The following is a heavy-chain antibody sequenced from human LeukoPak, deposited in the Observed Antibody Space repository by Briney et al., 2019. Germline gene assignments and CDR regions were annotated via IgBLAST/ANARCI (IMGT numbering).Heavy chain of an antibody. J-gene: IGHJ4*02. D-gene: IGHD6-6*01. V-gene: IGHV3-23*01. Sequence: PGGSLRLSCAASGFTFSSYAVSWVRQAPGKGLEWVSAISGSGGSTYYADSVKGRFTISRDNSKNTLYLQMNGLRAEDTAVYYCAKYISSGYRYFDYWGQGTLVTVSS. CDR2: ISGSGGST. CDR1: GFTFSSYA. CDR3: AKYISSGYRYFDY.